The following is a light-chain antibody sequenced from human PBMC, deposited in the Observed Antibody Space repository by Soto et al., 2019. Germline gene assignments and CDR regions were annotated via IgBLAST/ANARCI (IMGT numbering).Light chain of an antibody. V-gene: IGKV1-5*01. Sequence: DIQMTQSPSTLSASVRDRVTITCRARQSISRWLAWYQQKPGKAPKLLIYDASSLESGVPSRFSGSGSGTEFTLTISSLQPDDFATYHCQQYNSWSGVTFGGGTKVDIK. CDR2: DAS. J-gene: IGKJ4*01. CDR3: QQYNSWSGVT. CDR1: QSISRW.